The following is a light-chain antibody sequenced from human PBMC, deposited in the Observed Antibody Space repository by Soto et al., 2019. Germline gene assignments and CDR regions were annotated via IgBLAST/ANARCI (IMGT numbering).Light chain of an antibody. J-gene: IGLJ2*01. CDR2: EVS. CDR3: SSYTSSSTLVV. Sequence: ALTQPASVSGSPGQSITISCTGTSSDVGGYNYVSWYQQHPGKAPKLMIYEVSNRPSGVSNRFSGSKSGNTASLTISGLQAEDEADYYCSSYTSSSTLVVFGGGTKLTVL. CDR1: SSDVGGYNY. V-gene: IGLV2-14*01.